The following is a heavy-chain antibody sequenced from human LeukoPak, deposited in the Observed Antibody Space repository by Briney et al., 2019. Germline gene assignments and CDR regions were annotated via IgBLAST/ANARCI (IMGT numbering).Heavy chain of an antibody. V-gene: IGHV1-18*01. CDR3: ARGEYGNWFDP. J-gene: IGHJ5*02. D-gene: IGHD4/OR15-4a*01. CDR2: ISAYSGNT. Sequence: ASVKVSCKASGYIFNAYAFSWVRQAPRQGLEWMGWISAYSGNTNYAQKFQGRVTMTTDTSTSTAYMELRSLRSDDTAVYYCARGEYGNWFDPWGQGTLVTVSS. CDR1: GYIFNAYA.